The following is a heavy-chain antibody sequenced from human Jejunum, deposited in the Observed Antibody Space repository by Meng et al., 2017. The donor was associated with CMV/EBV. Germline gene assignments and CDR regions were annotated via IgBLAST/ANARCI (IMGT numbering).Heavy chain of an antibody. CDR3: VKDNGPSDYYYGMDV. J-gene: IGHJ6*02. CDR2: INWNSGSI. Sequence: GFPFDEDAMYWVRQAPGKGLEWVSYINWNSGSIGYADSVRGRFTISRDNARNSLYLQMNSLRAEDTALYYCVKDNGPSDYYYGMDVWGQGTTVTVSS. V-gene: IGHV3-9*01. CDR1: GFPFDEDA.